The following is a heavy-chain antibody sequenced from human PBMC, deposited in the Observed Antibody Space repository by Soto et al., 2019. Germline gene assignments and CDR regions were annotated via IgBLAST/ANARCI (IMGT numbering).Heavy chain of an antibody. J-gene: IGHJ6*02. CDR1: GFTFSSYA. CDR2: ISINGGST. D-gene: IGHD6-13*01. Sequence: GGSLRLSCSASGFTFSSYAVHWVRQAPGKGLEYVSSISINGGSTYYADSVKGRFTISRDNSKNTLYLQMSSLRAEDTAVYYCLKGRRYSSSWYGPVSYYYGMDVWGQGTTVTVSS. CDR3: LKGRRYSSSWYGPVSYYYGMDV. V-gene: IGHV3-64D*08.